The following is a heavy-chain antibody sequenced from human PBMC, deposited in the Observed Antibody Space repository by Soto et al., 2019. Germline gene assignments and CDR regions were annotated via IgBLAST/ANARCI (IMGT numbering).Heavy chain of an antibody. CDR1: GGSISSGGYY. V-gene: IGHV4-31*03. CDR2: IYYSGST. CDR3: ARDRKDDDDDAFDI. Sequence: QVQLQESGPGLVKPSQTLSLTCTVSGGSISSGGYYWSWIRQHPGKGLEWIGYIYYSGSTYYNPSLKSRVTISVDTSKNQSSLKLSSVTAADTAVYYCARDRKDDDDDAFDIWGQGTMVTVSS. D-gene: IGHD1-1*01. J-gene: IGHJ3*02.